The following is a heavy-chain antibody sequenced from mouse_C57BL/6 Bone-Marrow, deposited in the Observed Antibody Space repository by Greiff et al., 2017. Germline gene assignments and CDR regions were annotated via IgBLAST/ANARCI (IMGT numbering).Heavy chain of an antibody. CDR2: IDPENGDT. J-gene: IGHJ4*01. V-gene: IGHV14-4*01. CDR3: TLNWVYAMDY. CDR1: GFNIKDDY. D-gene: IGHD4-1*02. Sequence: EVQLQQSGAELVRPGASVKLSCTASGFNIKDDYMHWVKQRPEQGLEWIGWIDPENGDTEYASKFQGKATITADTSSNTAYLQLSSLTSEDTAVYYCTLNWVYAMDYRGQETSVTVSP.